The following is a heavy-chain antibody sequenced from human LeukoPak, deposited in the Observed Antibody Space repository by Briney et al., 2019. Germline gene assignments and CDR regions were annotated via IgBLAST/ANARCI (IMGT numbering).Heavy chain of an antibody. CDR3: ARDWAFTGGFSDAFDI. Sequence: SVKVSCEASGGTFSSYAISWVRQAPGQGLEWMGRIIPILGIANYAQKFQGRVTITADKSTSTAYMELSSLRSEDTAVYYCARDWAFTGGFSDAFDIWGQGTMVTVSS. CDR1: GGTFSSYA. D-gene: IGHD2-8*02. CDR2: IIPILGIA. J-gene: IGHJ3*02. V-gene: IGHV1-69*04.